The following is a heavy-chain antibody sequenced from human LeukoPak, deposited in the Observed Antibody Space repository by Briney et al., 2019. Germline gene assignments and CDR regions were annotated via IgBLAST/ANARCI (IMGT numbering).Heavy chain of an antibody. CDR2: ISSSGSTI. V-gene: IGHV3-11*01. Sequence: GGSLRLSCAASGFTFSDYYMSWIRQAPGKGLEWVSYISSSGSTIYYADSVKGRFTISRDNAKNSLYLQMNSLRAEDTAVYYCAVSFRDGDFDYWGQGTLVTVSS. J-gene: IGHJ4*02. CDR1: GFTFSDYY. CDR3: AVSFRDGDFDY.